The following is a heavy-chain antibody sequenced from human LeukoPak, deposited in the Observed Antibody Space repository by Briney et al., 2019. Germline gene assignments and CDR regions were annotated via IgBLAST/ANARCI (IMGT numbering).Heavy chain of an antibody. CDR3: ASGGYCSGGSCFGY. CDR1: GGTFSSYA. Sequence: GASVKVSCKASGGTFSSYAISWVRQAPGQGLEWMGGIIPIFGTANYAQKFQGRVTITTDESTSTAYMELSSLRSGDTAVYYCASGGYCSGGSCFGYWGQGTLVTVSS. V-gene: IGHV1-69*05. D-gene: IGHD2-15*01. J-gene: IGHJ4*02. CDR2: IIPIFGTA.